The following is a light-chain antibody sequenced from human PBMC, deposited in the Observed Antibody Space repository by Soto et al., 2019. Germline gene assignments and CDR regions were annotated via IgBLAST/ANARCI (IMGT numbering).Light chain of an antibody. CDR2: DAS. Sequence: EIVLTQSPATLSLSPGARATLSCRASQSVSSYLAWYQQKPGQAPRLLIYDASNRATGIPARFSGSGSGTDFTLTICSLESEDFADYYCQQRSNWPAYTFGLGTKLEIK. CDR1: QSVSSY. J-gene: IGKJ2*01. V-gene: IGKV3-11*01. CDR3: QQRSNWPAYT.